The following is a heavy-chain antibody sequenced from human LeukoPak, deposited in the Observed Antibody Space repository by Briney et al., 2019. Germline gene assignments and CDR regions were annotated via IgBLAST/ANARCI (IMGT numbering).Heavy chain of an antibody. J-gene: IGHJ5*02. V-gene: IGHV1-8*01. CDR3: ARAYYGSGSYWSPGWFDP. CDR2: MNPNSGNT. CDR1: GYTFTSYD. Sequence: ASVKVSCKASGYTFTSYDINWVRQATGQGLEWMGWMNPNSGNTGYAQKFQGRVTMTRNTSISTAYMKLSSLRSEDTAVYYCARAYYGSGSYWSPGWFDPWGQGTLVTVSS. D-gene: IGHD3-10*01.